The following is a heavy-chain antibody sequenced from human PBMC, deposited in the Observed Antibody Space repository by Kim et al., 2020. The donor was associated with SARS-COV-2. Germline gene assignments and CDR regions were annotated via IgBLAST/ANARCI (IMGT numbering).Heavy chain of an antibody. CDR2: T. Sequence: TNYTPSLMCRVTISVDTSKNQFSLKLSSVTAADTAVYYCASRAGIHPMDVWGQGTTVTVSS. V-gene: IGHV4-34*01. J-gene: IGHJ6*02. D-gene: IGHD5-18*01. CDR3: ASRAGIHPMDV.